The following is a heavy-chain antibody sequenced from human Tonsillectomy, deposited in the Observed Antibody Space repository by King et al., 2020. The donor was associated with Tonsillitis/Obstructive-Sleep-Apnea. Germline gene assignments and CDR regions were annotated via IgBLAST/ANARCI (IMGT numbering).Heavy chain of an antibody. CDR2: IKSKTDGGTT. Sequence: QLVQSGGGLVKPGGSLRLSCAASGFTFSNAWMSWVRQAPGKGLEWVGRIKSKTDGGTTDYAAPVKGRFTNSRDASKNTLYLQMKSLKTEDTAVYYCTTVGMAARGFDYWGQGTLVTVSS. J-gene: IGHJ4*02. D-gene: IGHD6-6*01. V-gene: IGHV3-15*01. CDR3: TTVGMAARGFDY. CDR1: GFTFSNAW.